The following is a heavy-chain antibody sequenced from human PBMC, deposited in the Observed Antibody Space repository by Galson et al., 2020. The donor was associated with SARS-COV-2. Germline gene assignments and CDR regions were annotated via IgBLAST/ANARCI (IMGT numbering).Heavy chain of an antibody. V-gene: IGHV3-30*01. Sequence: GESLKISCATSGFTFSTYSMPWIRQAPGKGLEWVSVISYDGSNKYYADSVKGRFTISRDNSKHTLYLEMNSLRGADTAVYYCARDRVVVISSHFDPWGQGTLVTVSS. D-gene: IGHD2-21*01. CDR1: GFTFSTYS. CDR2: ISYDGSNK. J-gene: IGHJ5*02. CDR3: ARDRVVVISSHFDP.